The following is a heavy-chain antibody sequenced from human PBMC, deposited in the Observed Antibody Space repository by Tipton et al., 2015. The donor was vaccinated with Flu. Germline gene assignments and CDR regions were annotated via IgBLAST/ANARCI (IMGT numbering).Heavy chain of an antibody. V-gene: IGHV3-11*01. D-gene: IGHD6-13*01. CDR2: ISGSGTTI. CDR1: GFTFTDYY. J-gene: IGHJ4*02. Sequence: SLRLSCAASGFTFTDYYMRWIRQAPGKGLEWVSYISGSGTTIHYADSVRGRFTISRDNAKNSLYLQMNSLRAEDTAVYYCARSGMMVLAGTSVYWGQGTLVAVCS. CDR3: ARSGMMVLAGTSVY.